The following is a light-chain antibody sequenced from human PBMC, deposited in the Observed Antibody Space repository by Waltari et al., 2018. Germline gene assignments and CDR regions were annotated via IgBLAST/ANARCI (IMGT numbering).Light chain of an antibody. Sequence: DVQMTQSPSALSASVGERVIITCRASQDIDSWVAWYQQKPGRAPTLLIYKASTLATGVPSRFSGGGSGTEFTLTINHVQPDDFATYFCQQYTSPSTFGPGTKLEV. CDR2: KAS. CDR3: QQYTSPST. J-gene: IGKJ1*01. CDR1: QDIDSW. V-gene: IGKV1-5*03.